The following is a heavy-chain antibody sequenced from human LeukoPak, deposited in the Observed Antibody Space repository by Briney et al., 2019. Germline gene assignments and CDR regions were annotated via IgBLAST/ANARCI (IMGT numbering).Heavy chain of an antibody. J-gene: IGHJ4*02. CDR1: GGSVRNRY. CDR3: TRGATSFYYFDQ. D-gene: IGHD2-2*01. Sequence: SETLSLTCTVSGGSVRNRYWSWVRQPPGRGLEWIGYLYYSGSTVCNPSLKSRLTISVDTSKNQSSLKLSSVTATDTAVYYCTRGATSFYYFDQWAQGTPVTVSS. V-gene: IGHV4-59*02. CDR2: LYYSGST.